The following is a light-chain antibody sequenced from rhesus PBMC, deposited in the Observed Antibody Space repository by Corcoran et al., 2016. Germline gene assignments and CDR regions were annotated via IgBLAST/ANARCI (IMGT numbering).Light chain of an antibody. J-gene: IGKJ1*01. CDR3: LQYGSGPRT. CDR1: QSISSW. V-gene: IGKV1-22*01. Sequence: DIQMTQSPSSLSASVGDTVTITCRASQSISSWLAWYQQKPGKAPKLLLSKTSTLKSGVPSRFSGSWSIRDFTISITYLQPEDFATYYCLQYGSGPRTFGQGTKVTIK. CDR2: KTS.